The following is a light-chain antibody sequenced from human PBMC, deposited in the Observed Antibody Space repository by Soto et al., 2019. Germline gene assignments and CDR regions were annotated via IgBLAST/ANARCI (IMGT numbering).Light chain of an antibody. V-gene: IGLV2-14*01. J-gene: IGLJ2*01. CDR3: SSYTSSSLLV. CDR2: DVS. CDR1: SSDVGGYNS. Sequence: QSVLTQPASVSGSPGQSITISCTGTSSDVGGYNSVSWYQQHPGKAPKLMIYDVSPRPSGVSDRFSGSKSGNTAALTISGLQAEDEADYYCSSYTSSSLLVFGGGTQLTVL.